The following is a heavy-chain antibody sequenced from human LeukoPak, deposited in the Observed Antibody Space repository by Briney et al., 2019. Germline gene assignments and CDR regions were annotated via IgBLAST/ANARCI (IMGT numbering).Heavy chain of an antibody. CDR3: ARVQVVRGVIVYYYYMDV. D-gene: IGHD3-10*01. Sequence: SETLSLTCTVSGGSISSYYWSWIRQPAGKGLEWIGRFHISGSTKYNPSLKSRVTMSVDTSKNQFSLKLSSVTAADTAVYYCARVQVVRGVIVYYYYMDVWGKGTTVTISS. V-gene: IGHV4-4*07. CDR2: FHISGST. J-gene: IGHJ6*03. CDR1: GGSISSYY.